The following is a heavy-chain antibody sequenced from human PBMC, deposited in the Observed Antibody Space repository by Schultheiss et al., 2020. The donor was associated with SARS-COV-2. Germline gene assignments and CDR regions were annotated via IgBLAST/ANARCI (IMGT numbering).Heavy chain of an antibody. CDR3: ARTSTIYGPAVYYFNI. CDR2: IYHTGST. V-gene: IGHV4-39*07. J-gene: IGHJ4*02. D-gene: IGHD3-3*02. CDR1: GGSVRSGSYY. Sequence: SETLSLTCTVSGGSVRSGSYYWSWIRQPPGKGLEWIGSIYHTGSTYYNPSVKSLPTISVDTSKNQFSLTLTSVTPADTGMYYCARTSTIYGPAVYYFNIWGPGTLVTVSS.